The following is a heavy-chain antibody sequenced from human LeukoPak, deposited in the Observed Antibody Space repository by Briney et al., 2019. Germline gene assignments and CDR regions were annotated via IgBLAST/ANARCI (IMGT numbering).Heavy chain of an antibody. D-gene: IGHD2-2*01. V-gene: IGHV4-30-2*01. CDR3: ARGMRYCSSTSCTNWFDP. CDR1: GGSISSGGYS. Sequence: SETLSLTCAVSGGSISSGGYSWSWIRQPPGKGLEWIGYIYHSGSTYSNPSLKSRAAISVDRSKNHFSLKLSSVTAADTAGYYCARGMRYCSSTSCTNWFDPWGQGTLVTVSS. J-gene: IGHJ5*02. CDR2: IYHSGST.